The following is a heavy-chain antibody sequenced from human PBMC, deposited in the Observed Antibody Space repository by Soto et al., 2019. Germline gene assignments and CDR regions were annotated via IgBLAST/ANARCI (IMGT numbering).Heavy chain of an antibody. CDR3: AGYGGDDSSGYISSFGGFDY. J-gene: IGHJ4*02. Sequence: QVQLVQSGAEVKKPGSSVKVSCKASGGTFSSYAISWVRQAPGQGLEWMGGIIPIFGTANYAQKFQGRVRITADESTSTAYMEPSSLRSEDTAVYYCAGYGGDDSSGYISSFGGFDYWGQGTLVTVSS. V-gene: IGHV1-69*01. CDR1: GGTFSSYA. CDR2: IIPIFGTA. D-gene: IGHD3-22*01.